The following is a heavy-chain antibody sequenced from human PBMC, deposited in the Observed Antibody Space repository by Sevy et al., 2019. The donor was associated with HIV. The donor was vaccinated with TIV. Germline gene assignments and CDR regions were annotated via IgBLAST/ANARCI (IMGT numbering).Heavy chain of an antibody. Sequence: GGSLRLSCVASGFTFSSYGMHWVRQAPGKGLEWVALIWYDGSNKLYTDSVKGRFTISRDNSKNTLYLQMDSLRAEDKAVYYCTREKIELGSAFDIWGQGTLVTVSS. CDR1: GFTFSSYG. CDR3: TREKIELGSAFDI. V-gene: IGHV3-33*08. CDR2: IWYDGSNK. D-gene: IGHD6-6*01. J-gene: IGHJ3*02.